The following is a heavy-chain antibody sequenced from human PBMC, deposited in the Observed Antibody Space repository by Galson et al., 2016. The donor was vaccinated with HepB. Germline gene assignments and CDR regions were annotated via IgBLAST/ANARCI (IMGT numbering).Heavy chain of an antibody. D-gene: IGHD1-1*01. CDR3: AKDRGTPGTTRGGDTPDY. J-gene: IGHJ4*02. V-gene: IGHV3-30*18. CDR2: ISYDGSNK. Sequence: SLRLSCAASGITFSSHAMSWVRQAPGKGLEWVAVISYDGSNKLYADSVRGRFTVSRDNSKNTLYLQMSSLRPEDTAVYSWAKDRGTPGTTRGGDTPDYWGQGTLVIVSS. CDR1: GITFSSHA.